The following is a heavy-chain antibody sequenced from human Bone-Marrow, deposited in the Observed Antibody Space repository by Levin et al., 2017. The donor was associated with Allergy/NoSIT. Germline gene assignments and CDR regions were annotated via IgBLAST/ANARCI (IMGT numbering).Heavy chain of an antibody. CDR2: IYYSGGT. Sequence: SQTLSLTCSVSGASLSSYYWSWIRQPPGKGLEWIGYIYYSGGTSDNPSLKSRVTMSRDTSKKQLSLKLRSVTAADTAVYYCARVGGDWVVISATPNWYFDVWGRGTLVTVSS. CDR1: GASLSSYY. CDR3: ARVGGDWVVISATPNWYFDV. V-gene: IGHV4-59*01. D-gene: IGHD2-15*01. J-gene: IGHJ2*01.